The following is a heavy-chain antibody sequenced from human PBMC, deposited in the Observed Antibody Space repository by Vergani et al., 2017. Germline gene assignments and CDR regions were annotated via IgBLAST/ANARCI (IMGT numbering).Heavy chain of an antibody. V-gene: IGHV3-48*03. J-gene: IGHJ6*02. CDR3: ARFSYYYYGMDV. Sequence: EVQLVESGGGLVKPGGSLRLSCAASGFTFSSYEMNWVRQAPGKGLEWVSYISSSGSTIYYADSVKGRFTISRDNAKNSLYLQMNSLRAEDTAVYYCARFSYYYYGMDVWGQGTTVTVSS. CDR1: GFTFSSYE. CDR2: ISSSGSTI. D-gene: IGHD2/OR15-2a*01.